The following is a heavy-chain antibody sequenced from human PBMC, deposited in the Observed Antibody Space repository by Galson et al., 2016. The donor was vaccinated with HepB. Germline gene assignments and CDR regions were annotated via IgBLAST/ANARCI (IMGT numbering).Heavy chain of an antibody. Sequence: SLRLSCAASGFTFRNYALSWVCRAPGKGLEWVSHIDGPTPNTHYADSVRGRFSIYRDNPRDTLYLQMDSLTAEDSAIYYCTTWLSHHFDYWGQGTRVTVSS. J-gene: IGHJ4*02. D-gene: IGHD6-19*01. CDR2: IDGPTPNT. V-gene: IGHV3-23*01. CDR3: TTWLSHHFDY. CDR1: GFTFRNYA.